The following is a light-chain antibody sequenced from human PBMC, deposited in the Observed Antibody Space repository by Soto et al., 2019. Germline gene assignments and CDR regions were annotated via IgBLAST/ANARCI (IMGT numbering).Light chain of an antibody. CDR1: SSNIEENS. CDR2: NDY. CDR3: TAWDDSLNAWL. V-gene: IGLV1-44*01. J-gene: IGLJ3*02. Sequence: QSVLTQPPSASGTPGQRVTISCSGSSSNIEENSVTWNQWLPGAAPRLLIYNDYQRPSGVSDRFSGSKSGTSASLAISGLQSEDDADYYCTAWDDSLNAWLFGGGTKLTVL.